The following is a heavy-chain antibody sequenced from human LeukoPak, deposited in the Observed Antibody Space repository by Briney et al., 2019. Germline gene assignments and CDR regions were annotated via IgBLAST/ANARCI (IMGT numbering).Heavy chain of an antibody. J-gene: IGHJ4*02. CDR1: GYTFTNYA. CDR3: ARGYCSSTSCQYYFDY. D-gene: IGHD2-2*01. CDR2: INAGNGDT. V-gene: IGHV1-3*01. Sequence: ASVKVSCKASGYTFTNYALHWVRQARGQRVEWMGWINAGNGDTKYSQKFQGRVTITRDTSANTAYMELSSLRSEDTAVYHCARGYCSSTSCQYYFDYWGQGTLVTVSS.